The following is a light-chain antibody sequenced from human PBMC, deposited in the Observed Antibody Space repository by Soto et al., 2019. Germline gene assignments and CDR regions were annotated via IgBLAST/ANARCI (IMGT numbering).Light chain of an antibody. CDR3: AAWDDSLNGVV. CDR1: TANIGSNS. V-gene: IGLV1-44*01. J-gene: IGLJ2*01. Sequence: QSVLTQPPSASGTPGQRVPISCSGSTANIGSNSVDWYQQLPGTAPKLLIYRNSQRPSGVPERFSGSKSGTSASLAISGLQSEDEAGYYCAAWDDSLNGVVFGGGTKLTVL. CDR2: RNS.